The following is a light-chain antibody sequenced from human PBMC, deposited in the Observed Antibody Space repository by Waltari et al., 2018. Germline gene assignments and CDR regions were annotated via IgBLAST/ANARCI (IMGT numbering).Light chain of an antibody. Sequence: DIQINQCPATVPAFVGYRVTLTCRASQNINKWLAWYQQKPGKAPKLLIHTASTLESGAPSRFSGSGLGTEFTLTISSLQPDDFSTYYCLQYDLHPWTFGQGTQLQIK. CDR2: TAS. CDR3: LQYDLHPWT. CDR1: QNINKW. V-gene: IGKV1-5*03. J-gene: IGKJ1*01.